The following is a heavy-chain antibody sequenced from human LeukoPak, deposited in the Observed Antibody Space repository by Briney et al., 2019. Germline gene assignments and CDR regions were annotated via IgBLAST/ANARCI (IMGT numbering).Heavy chain of an antibody. J-gene: IGHJ4*02. D-gene: IGHD3-10*01. Sequence: WGVLRLSCAVSGFTFSSYGMHWVRQAPGKGLEWVAVIWYDGSNKYYADSVKGRFTISRDNSKNTLYLQINSLRAEDTAVYYCARDHYYGSGSYYNGGIDYWGQGTLVTVSS. V-gene: IGHV3-33*01. CDR2: IWYDGSNK. CDR3: ARDHYYGSGSYYNGGIDY. CDR1: GFTFSSYG.